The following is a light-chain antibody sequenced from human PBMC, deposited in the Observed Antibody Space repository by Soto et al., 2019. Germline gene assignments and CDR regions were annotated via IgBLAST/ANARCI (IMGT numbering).Light chain of an antibody. CDR3: AAWDDSLSGVV. V-gene: IGLV1-47*01. CDR2: RNN. Sequence: QSVLTQPPSASGTPGQRVTISCSGSSSNIGSNYVYWYQQLPGTVTQLLIYRNNERPSGVPDRFSGSKSGTSASLAISGLRSEDEADYYCAAWDDSLSGVVFGGGTKLTVL. J-gene: IGLJ2*01. CDR1: SSNIGSNY.